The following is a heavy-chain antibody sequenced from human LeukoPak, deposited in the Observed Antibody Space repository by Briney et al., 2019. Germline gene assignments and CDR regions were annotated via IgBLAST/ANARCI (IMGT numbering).Heavy chain of an antibody. CDR1: GFSASSNY. CDR3: ARGHAAMGEY. V-gene: IGHV3-66*01. Sequence: GGSLRLSCAASGFSASSNYVSWVRQAPGKGLEWVSVIHNDDNTYDAESVKGRFTISRDSSRNTLYLQMNRLRVEDTAVYYCARGHAAMGEYWGQGTLVTVSS. J-gene: IGHJ4*02. CDR2: IHNDDNT. D-gene: IGHD5-18*01.